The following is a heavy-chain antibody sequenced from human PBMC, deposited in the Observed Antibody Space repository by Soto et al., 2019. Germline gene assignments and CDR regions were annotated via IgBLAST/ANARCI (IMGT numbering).Heavy chain of an antibody. V-gene: IGHV3-74*01. CDR1: GFTFSSYW. J-gene: IGHJ3*02. CDR2: INSDGSST. Sequence: GGSLRLSCAASGFTFSSYWMHWVRQAPGKGLVWVSRINSDGSSTSYAGSVKGRFTISRDNAKNTLYLQMNSLRAEDTAVYYCARGSYYDFWSGPDAFDIWGQGTMVTVSS. CDR3: ARGSYYDFWSGPDAFDI. D-gene: IGHD3-3*01.